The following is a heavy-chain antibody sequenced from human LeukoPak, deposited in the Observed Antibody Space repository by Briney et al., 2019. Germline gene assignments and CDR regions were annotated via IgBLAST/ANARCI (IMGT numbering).Heavy chain of an antibody. J-gene: IGHJ4*02. CDR1: GDSITNYY. V-gene: IGHV4-59*12. CDR2: ISYSGST. CDR3: ARGITLDWARSLDLDY. Sequence: PSETLSLTCTVSGDSITNYYWSWIRQPPGKGLEWIGYISYSGSTNYNPSLKSRVTISVDTSKKQFSLKLSSVTAADTAVYYCARGITLDWARSLDLDYWGQGTLVTVSS. D-gene: IGHD3-16*01.